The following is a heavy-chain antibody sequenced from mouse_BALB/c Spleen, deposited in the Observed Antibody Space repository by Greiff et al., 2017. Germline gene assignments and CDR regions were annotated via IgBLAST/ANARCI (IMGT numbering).Heavy chain of an antibody. CDR2: ISSGGSYT. J-gene: IGHJ2*01. CDR1: GFTFSSYA. V-gene: IGHV5-9-3*01. CDR3: ARQGNYDYFDY. D-gene: IGHD2-1*01. Sequence: EVQVVESGGGLVKPGGSLKLSCAASGFTFSSYAMSWVRQTPEKRLEWVATISSGGSYTYYPDSVKGRFTISRDNAKNTLYLQMSSLRSEDTAMYYCARQGNYDYFDYWGQGTTLTVSS.